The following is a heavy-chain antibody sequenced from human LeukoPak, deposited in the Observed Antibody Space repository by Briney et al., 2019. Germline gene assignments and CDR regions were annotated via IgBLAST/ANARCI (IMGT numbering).Heavy chain of an antibody. D-gene: IGHD4-17*01. CDR2: ISGYNGNT. J-gene: IGHJ3*02. CDR3: ARRKGGAWQPTDGFDI. V-gene: IGHV1-18*04. Sequence: GASVKVSCKASGYTFTAYYMHWVRQAPGQGLEWMGWISGYNGNTNYAQNLQGRVTMTTDTSTSTAYMELRSLRADDTAVYYCARRKGGAWQPTDGFDIWGQGTKVTVSS. CDR1: GYTFTAYY.